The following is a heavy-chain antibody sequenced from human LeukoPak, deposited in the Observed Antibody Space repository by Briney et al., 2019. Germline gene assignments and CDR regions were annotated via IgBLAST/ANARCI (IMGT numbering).Heavy chain of an antibody. J-gene: IGHJ4*02. Sequence: SENLSLTCTVSGGSISSYYWSWIRQPPGKGLEWIGYIYYSGSTNYNPSLKSRVTISVDTSKNQFSLKLSSVTAADTAVYYCARAGVATITVDYWGQGTLVTVSS. CDR1: GGSISSYY. D-gene: IGHD5-12*01. CDR2: IYYSGST. V-gene: IGHV4-59*01. CDR3: ARAGVATITVDY.